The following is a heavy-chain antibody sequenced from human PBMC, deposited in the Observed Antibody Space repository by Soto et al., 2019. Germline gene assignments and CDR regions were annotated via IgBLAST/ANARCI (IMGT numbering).Heavy chain of an antibody. CDR1: GFTFSSYA. D-gene: IGHD3-22*01. CDR3: AKDRNVYYYDSGGYFAVDY. V-gene: IGHV3-23*01. J-gene: IGHJ4*02. Sequence: GGSLRLSCAASGFTFSSYAMSWVRQAPGKGLEWVSAISGSGGSTYYADSVKGRFTISRDNSKNTLYLQMNSLRAEDTAVYYCAKDRNVYYYDSGGYFAVDYWGQGTLVTVSS. CDR2: ISGSGGST.